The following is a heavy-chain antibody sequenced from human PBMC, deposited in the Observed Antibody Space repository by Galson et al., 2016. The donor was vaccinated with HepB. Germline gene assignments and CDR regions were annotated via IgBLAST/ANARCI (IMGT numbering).Heavy chain of an antibody. CDR3: VRIGTAAAVANRRGSIY. D-gene: IGHD6-25*01. CDR1: GDSIRNVGRH. V-gene: IGHV4-39*01. CDR2: IHSSGTS. J-gene: IGHJ4*02. Sequence: SETLSLTCTVSGDSIRNVGRHWGWFRQSPGKGLEYIGSIHSSGTSYYNPSLTSRITVSADTSRNKFFLSLTSVTAADTAIYYCVRIGTAAAVANRRGSIYWSQGTRVSVSS.